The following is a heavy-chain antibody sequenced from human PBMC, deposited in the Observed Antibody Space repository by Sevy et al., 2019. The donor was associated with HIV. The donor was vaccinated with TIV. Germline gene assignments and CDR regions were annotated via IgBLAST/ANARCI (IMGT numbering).Heavy chain of an antibody. Sequence: SETLSLTCAVYGGSFSGYYWSWIRQPPGKGLEWIGEINHSGSTNYNPSLKSRVTISVDTSKNQFSLKLSSVTAADTAVYYCARHCSAPSCSHAFYIWGQGTMVTVSS. D-gene: IGHD2-2*01. V-gene: IGHV4-34*01. CDR3: ARHCSAPSCSHAFYI. J-gene: IGHJ3*02. CDR2: INHSGST. CDR1: GGSFSGYY.